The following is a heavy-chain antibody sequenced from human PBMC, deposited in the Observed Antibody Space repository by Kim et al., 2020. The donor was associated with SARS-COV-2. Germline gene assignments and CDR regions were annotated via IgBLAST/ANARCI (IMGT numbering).Heavy chain of an antibody. D-gene: IGHD5-18*01. CDR2: IDPSDSYT. V-gene: IGHV5-10-1*01. CDR3: ARHGFVDTAMVTLYY. J-gene: IGHJ4*02. Sequence: GESLKISCKGSGYSFTSYWISWVRQMPGKGLEWMGRIDPSDSYTNYSPSFQGHVTISADKSISTAYLQWSSLKASDTAMYYCARHGFVDTAMVTLYYWGQGTLVTVSS. CDR1: GYSFTSYW.